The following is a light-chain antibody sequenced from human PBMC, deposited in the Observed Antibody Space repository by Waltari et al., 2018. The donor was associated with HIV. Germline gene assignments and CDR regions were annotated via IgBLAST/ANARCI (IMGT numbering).Light chain of an antibody. Sequence: QSALTQPASVSGSPGQSITISCTGTSSDVGGYNYVSWYQQHPGKAPKLMIYEVSNRFSGSKSGNTASLTISGLQAEDEADYYCSSYTSSSTPHVVFGGGTKLTVL. V-gene: IGLV2-14*01. CDR1: SSDVGGYNY. CDR3: SSYTSSSTPHVV. CDR2: EV. J-gene: IGLJ2*01.